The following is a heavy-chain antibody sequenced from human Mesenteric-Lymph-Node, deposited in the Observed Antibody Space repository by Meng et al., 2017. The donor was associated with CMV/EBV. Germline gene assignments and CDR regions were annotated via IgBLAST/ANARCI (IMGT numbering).Heavy chain of an antibody. V-gene: IGHV1-2*02. Sequence: ASVKVSCKASGYTFTGHYMHWVRQAPGQGLEWMGWINPNTGGTHYAQEFQGRVTMTRDTSISTVYMELIRLKSNDTAVYYCARGGRGGYKLQGWFDPWGQGTLVTVSS. CDR2: INPNTGGT. D-gene: IGHD2-2*01. CDR1: GYTFTGHY. J-gene: IGHJ5*02. CDR3: ARGGRGGYKLQGWFDP.